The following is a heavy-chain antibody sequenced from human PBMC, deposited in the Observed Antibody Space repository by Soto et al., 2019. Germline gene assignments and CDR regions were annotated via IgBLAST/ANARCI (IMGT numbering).Heavy chain of an antibody. D-gene: IGHD6-13*01. J-gene: IGHJ6*01. CDR1: GFTVSSNY. CDR3: ARVGGAAAGYYYYYGMDV. CDR2: TYSGGTT. Sequence: HPGGSLRLSCAASGFTVSSNYMSWVRQAPGKGLEWVSVTYSGGTTYYADSVKGRFSISRDNSKNTLYLQMSSLRAEDTAVYYCARVGGAAAGYYYYYGMDVWGQGTMVNVAS. V-gene: IGHV3-66*01.